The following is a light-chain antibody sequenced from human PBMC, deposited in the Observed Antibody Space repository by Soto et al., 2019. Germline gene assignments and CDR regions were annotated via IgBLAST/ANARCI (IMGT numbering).Light chain of an antibody. J-gene: IGKJ2*01. CDR3: QQYGSSLLT. Sequence: DIVLTQSPGTLSLSPGERATLSCRASLSVTSGYLAWYQQKPGQAPRLLIYGASTRATGIPDRFSGSGSGTDFTLTISRLEPEDFAVYYCQQYGSSLLTFGQGTKLEIK. CDR1: LSVTSGY. V-gene: IGKV3-20*01. CDR2: GAS.